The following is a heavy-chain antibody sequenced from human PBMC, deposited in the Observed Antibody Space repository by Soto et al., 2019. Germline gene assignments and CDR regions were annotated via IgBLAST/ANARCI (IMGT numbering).Heavy chain of an antibody. CDR2: IIPIFGTA. J-gene: IGHJ5*02. D-gene: IGHD2-15*01. V-gene: IGHV1-69*12. Sequence: QVQLVQSGAEVKKPGSSVKVSCKASGGTFSSYAISWVRQAPGQGLEWMGGIIPIFGTANYAQKFQGRVTITADEATSTAYMEMSSLRSEDAAVYYCAVVVVAAMEFDPWGQGTLVTVSS. CDR3: AVVVVAAMEFDP. CDR1: GGTFSSYA.